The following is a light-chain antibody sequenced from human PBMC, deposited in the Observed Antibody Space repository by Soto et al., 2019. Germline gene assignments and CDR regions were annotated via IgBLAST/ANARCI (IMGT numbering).Light chain of an antibody. J-gene: IGLJ2*01. V-gene: IGLV1-40*01. CDR1: SSNIGAGYD. CDR3: QSYDSSLSGRVV. CDR2: GNS. Sequence: QSVLTQPPSVSGAPGQRVTISCTGSSSNIGAGYDVHWYQQLPGTAPKLLIYGNSNRPSGVPDRFSGSKSGTSASLAITGLQAKDEADYYCQSYDSSLSGRVVFGGGTQLTVL.